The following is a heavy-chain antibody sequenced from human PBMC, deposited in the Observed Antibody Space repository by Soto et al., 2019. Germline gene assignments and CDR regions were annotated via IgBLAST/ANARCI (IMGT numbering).Heavy chain of an antibody. D-gene: IGHD6-19*01. CDR1: GGSFSGYY. V-gene: IGHV4-34*01. CDR3: ARGYKPGIAVAGTRYYYYYGMDV. Sequence: SETLSLTCAVYGGSFSGYYWSWIRQPPGKGLEWIGEINHSGSTNYNPSLKSRVTISVDTSKNQFSLKLSSVTAADTAVYYCARGYKPGIAVAGTRYYYYYGMDVWGQGTTVTVSS. CDR2: INHSGST. J-gene: IGHJ6*02.